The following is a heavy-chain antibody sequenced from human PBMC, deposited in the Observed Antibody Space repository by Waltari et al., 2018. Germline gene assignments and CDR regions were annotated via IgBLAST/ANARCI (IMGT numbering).Heavy chain of an antibody. V-gene: IGHV3-7*01. Sequence: EVDLVESGGDLVPPGGAWRLSCAAAAFSFSRYWMSWVRQTPGKGLEWVANINYDGSQKYYADSVKGRFTTSRDNAKNSVYLQMHSLRVEDTAMYYCAKSRGFEYWGQGALVTVSS. J-gene: IGHJ4*02. CDR3: AKSRGFEY. D-gene: IGHD2-2*01. CDR1: AFSFSRYW. CDR2: INYDGSQK.